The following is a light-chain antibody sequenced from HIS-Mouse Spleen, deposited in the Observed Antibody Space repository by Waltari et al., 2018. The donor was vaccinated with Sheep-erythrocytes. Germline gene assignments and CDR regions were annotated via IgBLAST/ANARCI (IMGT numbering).Light chain of an antibody. CDR1: SSYVGGYNY. J-gene: IGLJ3*02. CDR2: DVS. Sequence: QSALTQPASVSVSPGQSITISCTGTSSYVGGYNYVSWYQQHPGKAPKLMIYDVSNRPSGVSNRFSGLQAEDEADYYCSSYTSSSTSWVFGGGTKLTVL. V-gene: IGLV2-14*03. CDR3: SSYTSSSTSWV.